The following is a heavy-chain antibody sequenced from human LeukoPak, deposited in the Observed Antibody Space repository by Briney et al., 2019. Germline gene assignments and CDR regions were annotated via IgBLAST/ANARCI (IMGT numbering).Heavy chain of an antibody. D-gene: IGHD6-19*01. J-gene: IGHJ5*02. CDR3: ARGDSSGWLNWFDP. V-gene: IGHV4-39*07. Sequence: SETLSLTFTVSGGSISSSSYYWGWIRQPPGKGLEWIGSFYYSGSTYYNPSLKSRVTISVETSKNQFSLKVSSVTAADTAVYYCARGDSSGWLNWFDPWGQGTLVTVSS. CDR2: FYYSGST. CDR1: GGSISSSSYY.